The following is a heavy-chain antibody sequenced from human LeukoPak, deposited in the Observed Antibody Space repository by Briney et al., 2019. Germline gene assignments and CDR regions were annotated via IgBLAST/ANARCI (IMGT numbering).Heavy chain of an antibody. J-gene: IGHJ4*02. CDR1: GFTFSSYW. D-gene: IGHD3-22*01. Sequence: PGGSLRLSCAASGFTFSSYWMHWVRHAPGKGLIWVSRTNSDGSSTSYADSVKGRFTISRDNAKNTLYLQMNSLRAEDTAVYYCAKARPVTYYYDSSGYSLTDYWGQGTLVTVSS. CDR3: AKARPVTYYYDSSGYSLTDY. V-gene: IGHV3-74*01. CDR2: TNSDGSST.